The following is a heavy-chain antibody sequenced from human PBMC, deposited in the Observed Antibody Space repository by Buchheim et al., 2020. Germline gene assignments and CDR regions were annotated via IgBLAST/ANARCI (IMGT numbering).Heavy chain of an antibody. V-gene: IGHV1-69*02. J-gene: IGHJ6*02. Sequence: QVQLVQSGAEVKKPGSSVKVSCKASGGTFSSYTISWVRQAPGQGLEWMGRIIPILGIANYAQKFQGRVTITADKSTSTAYVELSSLGSEDTAVYYCARAAAICGVAHPYYYGMDVWGQGTT. CDR1: GGTFSSYT. CDR3: ARAAAICGVAHPYYYGMDV. CDR2: IIPILGIA. D-gene: IGHD3-3*01.